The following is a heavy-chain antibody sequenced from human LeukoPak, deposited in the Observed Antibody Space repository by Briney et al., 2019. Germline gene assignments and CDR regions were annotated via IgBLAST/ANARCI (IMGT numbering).Heavy chain of an antibody. CDR2: IYYSGYT. D-gene: IGHD4-23*01. V-gene: IGHV4-59*01. Sequence: SETLSLTCTVSGASISSYYWSWIRQPPGKGLEWIGYIYYSGYTSYNPSLKSRVTISVDTSKNQFSLKLTSVTAADTAVYYCARLSPDYGGNSYWYLDLWAVAPWSLSPQ. J-gene: IGHJ2*01. CDR1: GASISSYY. CDR3: ARLSPDYGGNSYWYLDL.